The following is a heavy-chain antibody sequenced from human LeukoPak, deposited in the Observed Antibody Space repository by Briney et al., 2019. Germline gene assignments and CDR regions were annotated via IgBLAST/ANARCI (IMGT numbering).Heavy chain of an antibody. Sequence: ASVKVSCKASGYTFTSYGIIWVRQAPGQGLEWMGWISAYNGNTNLAQNVQGRVTMTTDTPTSTAYMGLRSLRSDDTAVYYCARGYGGAAAVINFDNWGQGTLVTVSS. D-gene: IGHD6-13*01. J-gene: IGHJ4*02. V-gene: IGHV1-18*01. CDR1: GYTFTSYG. CDR3: ARGYGGAAAVINFDN. CDR2: ISAYNGNT.